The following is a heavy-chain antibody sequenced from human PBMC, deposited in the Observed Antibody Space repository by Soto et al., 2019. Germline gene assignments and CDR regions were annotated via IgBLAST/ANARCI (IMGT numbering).Heavy chain of an antibody. Sequence: EVQLVESGGGLVKPGGSLRLSCAASGFTFSSYSMNWVRQAPGKGLEWVSSISSSSSYIYYADSVKGRFTISRDNAKNSLYLQMNSLRAEDTAVYYCARDRYRGERRDYPIEDWGQGTLVTVSS. CDR3: ARDRYRGERRDYPIED. CDR2: ISSSSSYI. J-gene: IGHJ4*02. CDR1: GFTFSSYS. D-gene: IGHD4-17*01. V-gene: IGHV3-21*01.